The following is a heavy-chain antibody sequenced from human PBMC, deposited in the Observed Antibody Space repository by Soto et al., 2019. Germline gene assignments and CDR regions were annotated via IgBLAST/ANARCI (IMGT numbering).Heavy chain of an antibody. Sequence: QVQLVESGGGVVQPGRSLRLSCAASGFTFSYHALNWVRQAPGKGLEWVAVISYDGDNKYIAESVKGRFTISRDNSKNTVSLQITSLRPEDTAMYFCARGTTTSAFSAMDVWGQGTTVTVSS. CDR3: ARGTTTSAFSAMDV. D-gene: IGHD1-1*01. J-gene: IGHJ6*02. CDR2: ISYDGDNK. CDR1: GFTFSYHA. V-gene: IGHV3-30-3*01.